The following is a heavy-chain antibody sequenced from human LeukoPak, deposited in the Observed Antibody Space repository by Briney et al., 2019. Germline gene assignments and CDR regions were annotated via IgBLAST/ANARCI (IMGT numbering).Heavy chain of an antibody. CDR3: TRVGYIDEGIDY. Sequence: PGGSLRLSCAASRFPFSSYWMTWVRQAPGKGLEWVANIKQDGSKKSYVDSVKGRFTISRDNAKDSLYLQMNSLRAEDTAIYYCTRVGYIDEGIDYWGQGTLVTVSS. CDR2: IKQDGSKK. J-gene: IGHJ4*02. CDR1: RFPFSSYW. D-gene: IGHD5-24*01. V-gene: IGHV3-7*04.